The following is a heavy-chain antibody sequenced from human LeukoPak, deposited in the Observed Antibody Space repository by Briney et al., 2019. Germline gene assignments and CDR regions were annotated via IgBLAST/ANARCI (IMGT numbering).Heavy chain of an antibody. CDR3: AKAWGYCSGGSCRDAFDI. CDR2: IIPILGTA. V-gene: IGHV1-69*13. D-gene: IGHD2-15*01. CDR1: GGTFSSYA. J-gene: IGHJ3*02. Sequence: ASVKVSCKASGGTFSSYAISWVRQAPGQGLEWMGGIIPILGTANYAQKFQGRVTITADESTSTAYMELSSLRSEDTAVYYCAKAWGYCSGGSCRDAFDIWGQGTMVTVSS.